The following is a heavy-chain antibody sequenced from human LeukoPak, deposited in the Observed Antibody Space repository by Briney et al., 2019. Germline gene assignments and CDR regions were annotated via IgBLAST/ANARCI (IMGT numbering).Heavy chain of an antibody. D-gene: IGHD3-3*01. Sequence: GGSLRLSCAASGFTFSSYEMNWVRQAPGKGLEWVSSISSSSSYIYYADSVEGRFTISRDNAKNSLYLQMNSLRAEDTAVYYCAREGGAGDDFWSGYPDYWGQRTLVTVSS. CDR3: AREGGAGDDFWSGYPDY. J-gene: IGHJ4*02. CDR2: ISSSSSYI. V-gene: IGHV3-21*01. CDR1: GFTFSSYE.